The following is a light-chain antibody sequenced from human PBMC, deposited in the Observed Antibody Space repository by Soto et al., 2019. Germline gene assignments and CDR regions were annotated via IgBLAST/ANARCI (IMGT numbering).Light chain of an antibody. CDR3: QHYGSSPPMYT. Sequence: EIVVTQSPGTLSLSPGESATLSCRATQSVDGRYVAWYQQKPGQAPRLLIYGASIRATGVPDRFSGSGSWTDFSLTISRLEPEDFSVYYCQHYGSSPPMYTFGQGTKLEI. CDR1: QSVDGRY. V-gene: IGKV3-20*01. CDR2: GAS. J-gene: IGKJ2*01.